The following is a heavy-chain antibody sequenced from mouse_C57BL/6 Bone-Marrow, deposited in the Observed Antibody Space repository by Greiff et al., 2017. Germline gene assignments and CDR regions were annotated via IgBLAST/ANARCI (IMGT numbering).Heavy chain of an antibody. CDR3: AINGYYLYAMDY. CDR1: GYTFTSYW. CDR2: IHPSDSDT. D-gene: IGHD2-3*01. Sequence: QVQLQQSGAELVKPGASVKVSCKASGYTFTSYWMHWLKQRPGQGLAWIGRIHPSDSDTNYNPKFKGKATLTVDKSSSTAYMHLSSLTSEDSSGYYCAINGYYLYAMDYWGQGTSVTVSS. J-gene: IGHJ4*01. V-gene: IGHV1-74*01.